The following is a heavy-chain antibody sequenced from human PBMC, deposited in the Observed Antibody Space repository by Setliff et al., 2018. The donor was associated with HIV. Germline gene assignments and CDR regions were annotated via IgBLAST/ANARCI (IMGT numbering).Heavy chain of an antibody. CDR3: ASNRIAAAAQFDY. J-gene: IGHJ4*02. V-gene: IGHV4-61*08. CDR2: IYYSGST. Sequence: SETLSLTCTVSGGSISSGGYYWSWIRQHPGKGLEWIGYIYYSGSTNYNPPLKSRVTISVDTSKNQFSLKLSSVTAADTAVYYCASNRIAAAAQFDYWGQGTLVTVSS. D-gene: IGHD6-13*01. CDR1: GGSISSGGYY.